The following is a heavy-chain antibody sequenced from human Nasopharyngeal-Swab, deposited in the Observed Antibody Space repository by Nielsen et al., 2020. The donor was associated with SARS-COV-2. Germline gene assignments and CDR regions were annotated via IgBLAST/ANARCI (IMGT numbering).Heavy chain of an antibody. CDR3: AREERTPMIVVVIAYAFDI. D-gene: IGHD3-22*01. V-gene: IGHV3-48*03. Sequence: GESLKISCAASGFTFSSYEMNWVRQAPGKGLEWVSYISSSGSTIYYAYSVKGRFTISRDNAKNSLYLQMNSLRAEDTAVYYCAREERTPMIVVVIAYAFDIWGQGTMVTVSS. J-gene: IGHJ3*02. CDR2: ISSSGSTI. CDR1: GFTFSSYE.